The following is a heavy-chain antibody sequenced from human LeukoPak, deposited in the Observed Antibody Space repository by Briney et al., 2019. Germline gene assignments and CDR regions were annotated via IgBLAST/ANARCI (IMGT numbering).Heavy chain of an antibody. D-gene: IGHD2-21*01. J-gene: IGHJ4*02. Sequence: SETLSLTCTVSGGSISSSGYFWGWIRQPPGEGLEWIGSIYYSGSTYYNPSLKSRVTISVDTPKNQFSLKLSSVTAADTAVYYCARLWSSGGYFDYWGQGTLVTVSS. CDR2: IYYSGST. CDR1: GGSISSSGYF. V-gene: IGHV4-39*01. CDR3: ARLWSSGGYFDY.